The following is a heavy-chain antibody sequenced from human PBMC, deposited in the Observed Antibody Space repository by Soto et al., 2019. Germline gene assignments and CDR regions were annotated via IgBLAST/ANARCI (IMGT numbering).Heavy chain of an antibody. CDR3: ARTRYSSSWYPSY. CDR2: IWYDGSNK. CDR1: GFTFSSYG. Sequence: PGGSLRLSCAASGFTFSSYGMHWVRQAPGKGLEWVAVIWYDGSNKYYADSVKGRFTISRDNSKNTLYLQMNSLRAEDTAVYYCARTRYSSSWYPSYWGQGTLVTVSS. D-gene: IGHD6-13*01. V-gene: IGHV3-33*01. J-gene: IGHJ4*02.